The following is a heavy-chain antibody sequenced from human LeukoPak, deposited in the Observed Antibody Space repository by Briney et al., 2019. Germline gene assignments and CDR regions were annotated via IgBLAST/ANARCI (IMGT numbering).Heavy chain of an antibody. D-gene: IGHD3-10*02. CDR2: IYHSGST. CDR3: ARHVGLGDAFDL. CDR1: GGSISSSNW. J-gene: IGHJ3*01. V-gene: IGHV4-4*02. Sequence: SETLSLTCAVSGGSISSSNWWSWVRQPPGKGLEWIGEIYHSGSTNYNPSLKSRVTMSVDKSKNQFSLKLSSVTAADTAVYYCARHVGLGDAFDLWGQGTMVTVSS.